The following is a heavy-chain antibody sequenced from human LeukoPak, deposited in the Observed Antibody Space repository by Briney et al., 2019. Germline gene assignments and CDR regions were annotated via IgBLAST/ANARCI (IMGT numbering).Heavy chain of an antibody. J-gene: IGHJ6*02. D-gene: IGHD3-10*01. Sequence: AGGSLRLSCAASGFTFSTYTMYWVRHPPGKGLEWVSIIGSSGGGIHYADSVKGRFTISRDNAENSLFLQMDSLRADDTAVYYCARGHHGLEVWGQGTTVTVSS. V-gene: IGHV3-23*01. CDR3: ARGHHGLEV. CDR1: GFTFSTYT. CDR2: IGSSGGGI.